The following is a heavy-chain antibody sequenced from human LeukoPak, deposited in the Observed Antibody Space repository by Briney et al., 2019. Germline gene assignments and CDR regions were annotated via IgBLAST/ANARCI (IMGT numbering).Heavy chain of an antibody. Sequence: GRSLRLSCAASGFTFSSYGMHWVRQAPGKGLEWVAVIWYDGSNKYYADSVKGRFTISRDNSKNTLYLQMNSLRAEDTAVYYCAKDGGLWVSAHWGDSWGRGTLVTVSS. CDR1: GFTFSSYG. V-gene: IGHV3-33*06. CDR3: AKDGGLWVSAHWGDS. J-gene: IGHJ4*02. CDR2: IWYDGSNK. D-gene: IGHD7-27*01.